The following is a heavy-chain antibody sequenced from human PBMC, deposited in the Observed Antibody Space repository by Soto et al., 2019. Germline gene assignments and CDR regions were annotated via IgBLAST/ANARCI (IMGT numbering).Heavy chain of an antibody. CDR3: ARDAPRCSGGTCLDY. CDR2: ISSSSSTI. D-gene: IGHD2-15*01. V-gene: IGHV3-48*02. J-gene: IGHJ4*02. CDR1: GFTFSSFS. Sequence: EVHLMESGGGLVQPGGSLRLSCAASGFTFSSFSMHWVRQAPGKGLEWVLYISSSSSTIYYADSVRGRFTISRDNAKNSLYLQMNSLRDEDPAVFYCARDAPRCSGGTCLDYWGQGTLVTVSS.